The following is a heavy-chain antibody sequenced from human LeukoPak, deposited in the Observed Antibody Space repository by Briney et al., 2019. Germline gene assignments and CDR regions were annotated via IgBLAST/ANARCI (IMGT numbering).Heavy chain of an antibody. J-gene: IGHJ4*02. V-gene: IGHV3-7*01. CDR1: GFTFSDYW. Sequence: GGSLRLSCTASGFTFSDYWMTWVRKAPGKGLEWVANIKQDGSAKYYVASVKGRFTISRDNAKNSLYLQMDSLRVEDTATYYCARWRGSTSERSDYWGQGTLVTVSS. D-gene: IGHD2-2*01. CDR3: ARWRGSTSERSDY. CDR2: IKQDGSAK.